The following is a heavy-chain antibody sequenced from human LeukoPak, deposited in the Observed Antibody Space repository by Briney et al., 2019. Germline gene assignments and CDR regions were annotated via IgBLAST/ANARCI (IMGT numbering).Heavy chain of an antibody. CDR2: ISGSGGST. V-gene: IGHV3-23*01. Sequence: GGSLRLSCAASGFTFSSYAMSWVRQAPGKGLEWVSAISGSGGSTYYADSVKGRFSISRDNSKNALYLQMNSLRAEDTAVYYCAKPMTTVTTPSDYWGQGTLVTVSP. D-gene: IGHD4-11*01. CDR3: AKPMTTVTTPSDY. J-gene: IGHJ4*02. CDR1: GFTFSSYA.